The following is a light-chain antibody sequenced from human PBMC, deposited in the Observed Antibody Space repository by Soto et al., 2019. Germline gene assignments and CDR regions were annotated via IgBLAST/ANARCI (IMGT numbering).Light chain of an antibody. Sequence: EIVLTQSPGTLSLSTGERATLSCRASQSVSSTYLIWYQQKPGQAPRLLIYGASSRATGVPDRFSGGGSGTEFTLTISSLQSEDFAVYYCQQYHYWWAFGQGTKVDIK. CDR2: GAS. J-gene: IGKJ1*01. CDR1: QSVSSTY. CDR3: QQYHYWWA. V-gene: IGKV3-20*01.